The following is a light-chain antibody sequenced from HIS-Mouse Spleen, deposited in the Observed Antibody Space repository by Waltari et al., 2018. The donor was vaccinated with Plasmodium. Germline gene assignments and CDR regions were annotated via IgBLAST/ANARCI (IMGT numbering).Light chain of an antibody. CDR3: AAWDDSLNGVV. V-gene: IGLV1-44*01. CDR1: SSNLGSNT. Sequence: QSVLTQPPSASGTPGPRVPISCSGTSSNLGSNTVNWYQQPPHTAPKRLIYSNNQRPSGVPDRFSGSKSGTSASLAISGLQSEDEADYYCAAWDDSLNGVVLGGGTKLTVL. J-gene: IGLJ2*01. CDR2: SNN.